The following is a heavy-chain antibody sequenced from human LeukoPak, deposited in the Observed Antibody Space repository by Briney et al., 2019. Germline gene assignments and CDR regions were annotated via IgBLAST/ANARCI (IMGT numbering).Heavy chain of an antibody. V-gene: IGHV3-74*01. CDR2: INSDGSST. D-gene: IGHD3-22*01. J-gene: IGHJ4*02. CDR1: GFTFSSLW. CDR3: ARDKSSGYWFIDY. Sequence: PGGSLRLSCAASGFTFSSLWMHWVRQAPGKGLVWVSRINSDGSSTNYADAVKGRFTVSRDNAKNTLYLQVNSLRAEDTAVYYCARDKSSGYWFIDYWGQGTLVTVSS.